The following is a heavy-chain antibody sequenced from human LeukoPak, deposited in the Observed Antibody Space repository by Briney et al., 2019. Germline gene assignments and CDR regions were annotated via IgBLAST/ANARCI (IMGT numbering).Heavy chain of an antibody. D-gene: IGHD5-12*01. V-gene: IGHV1-2*02. CDR3: ARRVGYSGYDPSGVYYYYYMDV. CDR1: GYTFTGYY. CDR2: INPNSGGT. J-gene: IGHJ6*03. Sequence: GPVKVSCKASGYTFTGYYMHWVRQAPGQGLEWMGWINPNSGGTNYAQKFQGRVTMTRDTSISTAYMELSRLRSDDTAVYYCARRVGYSGYDPSGVYYYYYMDVWGKGTTVTISS.